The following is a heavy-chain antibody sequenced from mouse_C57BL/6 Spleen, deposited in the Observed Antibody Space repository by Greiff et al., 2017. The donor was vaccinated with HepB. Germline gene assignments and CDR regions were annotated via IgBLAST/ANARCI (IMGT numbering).Heavy chain of an antibody. CDR1: GFTFSSYA. V-gene: IGHV5-9-1*02. D-gene: IGHD2-4*01. CDR3: TRDRDDYDRGAWFAY. J-gene: IGHJ3*01. CDR2: ISSGGDYI. Sequence: EVMLVESGEGLVKPGGSLKLSCAASGFTFSSYAMSWVRQTPEKRLEWVAYISSGGDYIYYADTVKGRFTISRDNARNTLYLQMSSLKSEDTAMYYCTRDRDDYDRGAWFAYWGQGTLVTVSA.